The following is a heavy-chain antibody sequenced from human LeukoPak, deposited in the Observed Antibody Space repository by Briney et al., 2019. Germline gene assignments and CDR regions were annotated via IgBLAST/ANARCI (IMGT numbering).Heavy chain of an antibody. CDR1: GGSFSGYY. Sequence: ASETLSLTCAVYGGSFSGYYWSWIRQPPGKGLEWIGEINHSGSTNYNTSLKSRVTIPVETSKKQFSCKLSSVTASAPAVYYRAGSRGVTYPWGQGTLVSVSS. J-gene: IGHJ5*02. CDR2: INHSGST. V-gene: IGHV4-34*01. CDR3: AGSRGVTYP. D-gene: IGHD2-21*02.